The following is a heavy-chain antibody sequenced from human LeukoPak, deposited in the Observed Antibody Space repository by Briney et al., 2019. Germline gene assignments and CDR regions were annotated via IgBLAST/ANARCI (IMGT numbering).Heavy chain of an antibody. J-gene: IGHJ4*02. Sequence: PSETLSLTCTVSGGSISSSSYYWGWIRQPPGKGLEWIGSIYYSGSTYYNPSLKSRVTISVDTSKNQFSLKLSSVTAADTAVYFCASYSSSWYQDGSDYWGQGTLVTVSS. CDR2: IYYSGST. V-gene: IGHV4-39*01. CDR1: GGSISSSSYY. D-gene: IGHD6-13*01. CDR3: ASYSSSWYQDGSDY.